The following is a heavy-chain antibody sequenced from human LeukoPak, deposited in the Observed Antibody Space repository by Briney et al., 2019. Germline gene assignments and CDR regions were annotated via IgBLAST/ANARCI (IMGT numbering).Heavy chain of an antibody. CDR3: ARGSRIAAAGRRNWFDP. CDR1: GYTFTSYY. D-gene: IGHD6-13*01. CDR2: INPSGGST. V-gene: IGHV1-46*01. Sequence: ASVKVSCKASGYTFTSYYIHWVRQAPGQGLEWMGIINPSGGSTSYAQKFQGRVTMTRDTSTSTVYMELSSLRSEDTAVYYCARGSRIAAAGRRNWFDPWGQGTLVTVSS. J-gene: IGHJ5*02.